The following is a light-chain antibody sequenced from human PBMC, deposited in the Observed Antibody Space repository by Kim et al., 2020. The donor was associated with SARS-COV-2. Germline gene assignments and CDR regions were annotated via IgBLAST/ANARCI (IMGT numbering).Light chain of an antibody. CDR3: LQHNDYPLT. CDR2: AAS. V-gene: IGKV1-17*03. J-gene: IGKJ4*01. CDR1: QAISNY. Sequence: DVQMTQSPSAMSASVGDRVTITCRASQAISNYLAWFQQKPGKGPKRLIYAASKLQSGVPSRFSGSGSGTEFTLTISSLQPEGFATYFCLQHNDYPLTFGGGTKVDIK.